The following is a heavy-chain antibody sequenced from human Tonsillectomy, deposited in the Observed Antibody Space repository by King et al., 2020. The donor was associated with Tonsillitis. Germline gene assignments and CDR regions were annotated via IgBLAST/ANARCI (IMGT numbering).Heavy chain of an antibody. CDR3: AKRETRIVVVVDY. V-gene: IGHV4-34*01. CDR2: INHSGST. CDR1: GGSFSGYY. J-gene: IGHJ4*02. Sequence: VQLQQWGAGLLKPSETLSLTCAVYGGSFSGYYWSWIRQPPGKRLEWIGEINHSGSTNYNPSLKSRVTISVDTSKNQFSLKLSSVTAADTAVYYCAKRETRIVVVVDYWGQGTLVTVSS. D-gene: IGHD3-22*01.